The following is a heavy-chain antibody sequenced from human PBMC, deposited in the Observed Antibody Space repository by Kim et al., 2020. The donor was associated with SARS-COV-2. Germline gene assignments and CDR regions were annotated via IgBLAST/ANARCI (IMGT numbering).Heavy chain of an antibody. J-gene: IGHJ6*02. Sequence: RVTISGDTSKNQFSLKLSSVTAADTAVYYCARDYYDSSGYYSYYYYGMDVWGQGTTVTVSS. D-gene: IGHD3-22*01. CDR3: ARDYYDSSGYYSYYYYGMDV. V-gene: IGHV4-59*01.